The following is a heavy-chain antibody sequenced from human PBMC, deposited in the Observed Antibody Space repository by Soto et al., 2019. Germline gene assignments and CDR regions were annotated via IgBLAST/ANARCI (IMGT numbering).Heavy chain of an antibody. CDR2: ISYDGTNK. V-gene: IGHV3-30-3*01. Sequence: QVQLVESGGGVVQPGRSLRLSCAASGFSFSISPMHWVRRAPGKGPEGVALISYDGTNKFYEDSVKGRFTISRDNSKSTLYLQVDSLRPEDAAVYYCARDPKTSGGQHWAFNYFDSWGQGTLVTVSS. CDR1: GFSFSISP. CDR3: ARDPKTSGGQHWAFNYFDS. J-gene: IGHJ4*02. D-gene: IGHD7-27*01.